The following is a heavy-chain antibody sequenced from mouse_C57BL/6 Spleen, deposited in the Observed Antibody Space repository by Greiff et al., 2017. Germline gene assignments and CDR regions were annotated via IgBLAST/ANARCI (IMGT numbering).Heavy chain of an antibody. CDR1: GFTFTDYY. J-gene: IGHJ4*01. D-gene: IGHD1-1*01. Sequence: EVKLMESGGGLVQPGGSLSLSCAASGFTFTDYYMSWVRQPPGKALEWLGFISNKANGYTTEYSASVKGRFTISRDNSQSILYLQMKALRADDSATYYCARPYYGSSYGAMDYWGQGTSVTVSS. CDR2: ISNKANGYTT. V-gene: IGHV7-3*01. CDR3: ARPYYGSSYGAMDY.